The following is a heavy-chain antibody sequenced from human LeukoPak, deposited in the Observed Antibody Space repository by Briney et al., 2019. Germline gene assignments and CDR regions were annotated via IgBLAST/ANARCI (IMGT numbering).Heavy chain of an antibody. Sequence: ASVKVSCKASGGTFSSYAISWVRQAPGQGLEWMGGIIPIFGTANYAQEFQGRVTITADESTSTAYMELSSLRSEDTAVYYCARENYGGNSGGDYNWFDPWGQGTLVTVSS. J-gene: IGHJ5*02. CDR3: ARENYGGNSGGDYNWFDP. D-gene: IGHD4-23*01. CDR1: GGTFSSYA. CDR2: IIPIFGTA. V-gene: IGHV1-69*01.